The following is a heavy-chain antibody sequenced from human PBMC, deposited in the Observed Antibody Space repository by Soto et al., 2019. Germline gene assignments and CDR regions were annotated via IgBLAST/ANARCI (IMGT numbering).Heavy chain of an antibody. CDR2: INPYNANT. D-gene: IGHD2-15*01. V-gene: IGHV1-18*01. J-gene: IGHJ6*02. Sequence: QVQLVQSGAEVKKPGASVKVSCKASGFTFTIYGIAWVRQAPRQGLEWMGWINPYNANTNHAQKFQGRVTMTTDTSTTTGYMELRSLGSDDTAVYYCARVVAAAPVYYGMDVWGQGTTVTVSS. CDR1: GFTFTIYG. CDR3: ARVVAAAPVYYGMDV.